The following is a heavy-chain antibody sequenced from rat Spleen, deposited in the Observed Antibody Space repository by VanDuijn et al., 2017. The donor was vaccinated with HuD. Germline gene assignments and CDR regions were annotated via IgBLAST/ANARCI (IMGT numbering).Heavy chain of an antibody. CDR3: VRQDTSGYSNWFAY. V-gene: IGHV5-7*01. J-gene: IGHJ3*01. CDR1: GFTFDDYE. Sequence: EVKLVESGGGLVQPGRSLKLSCAASGFTFDDYEMTWVRQVPKNGLEWVASISWGGTNTYYPDNVKGRVTISRDNAKRALYLQMNNLRSADTATYYCVRQDTSGYSNWFAYWGQGTLVTVSS. CDR2: ISWGGTNT. D-gene: IGHD4-3*01.